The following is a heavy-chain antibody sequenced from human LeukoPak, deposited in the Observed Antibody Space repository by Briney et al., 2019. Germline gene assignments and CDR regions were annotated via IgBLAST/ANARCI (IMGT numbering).Heavy chain of an antibody. D-gene: IGHD2-15*01. CDR3: ARDRYCSGGSCYLGWFDP. CDR1: GGSFSGYY. V-gene: IGHV4-34*01. Sequence: SETLSLTCAVYGGSFSGYYWSWIRQPPGKGLEWIGEINHSGSANYSPSLKSRVTISVDASKNRIALKLSSVTAADTFVHYCARDRYCSGGSCYLGWFDPWGQGTLVTVSS. J-gene: IGHJ5*02. CDR2: INHSGSA.